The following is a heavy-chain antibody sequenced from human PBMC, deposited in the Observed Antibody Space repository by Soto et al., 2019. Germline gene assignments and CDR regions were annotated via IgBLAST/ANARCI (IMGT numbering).Heavy chain of an antibody. V-gene: IGHV1-24*01. J-gene: IGHJ5*02. D-gene: IGHD3-10*01. CDR1: GYTLTELS. CDR2: FDPEDGET. Sequence: ASVKVSCKVSGYTLTELSMHWVRQAPGKGLEWMGGFDPEDGETIYAQKFQGRDTMTEDTSTDTAYMELSSLRSEDTAVYYCATGSSDGSGSYPQEGFDPWGQGTLVTVSS. CDR3: ATGSSDGSGSYPQEGFDP.